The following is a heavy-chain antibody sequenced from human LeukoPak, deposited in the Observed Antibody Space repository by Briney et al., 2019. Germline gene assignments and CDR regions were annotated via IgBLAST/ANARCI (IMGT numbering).Heavy chain of an antibody. V-gene: IGHV3-23*01. CDR3: AKDQRSIAVAGYFDY. CDR2: NSYSGGST. D-gene: IGHD6-19*01. J-gene: IGHJ4*02. Sequence: GGSLRLSCAASEFTFSSYAMSWVRQAPGKGLEWVSGNSYSGGSTYYADSVKGRFTISRDNSKSTLYLQMNSLRAEDTAVYYCAKDQRSIAVAGYFDYWGQGTLVTVSS. CDR1: EFTFSSYA.